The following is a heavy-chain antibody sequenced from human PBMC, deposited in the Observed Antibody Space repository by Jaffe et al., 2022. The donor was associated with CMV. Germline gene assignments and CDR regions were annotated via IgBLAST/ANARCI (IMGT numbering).Heavy chain of an antibody. CDR2: ISSSGSTI. J-gene: IGHJ5*02. D-gene: IGHD6-19*01. Sequence: EVQLVESGGGLVQPGGSLRLSCAASGFTFSSYEMNWVRQAPGKGLEWVSYISSSGSTIYYADSVKGRFTISRDNAKNSLYLQMNSLRAEDTAVYYCASTSSGWGRVGHWGQGTLVTVSS. V-gene: IGHV3-48*03. CDR1: GFTFSSYE. CDR3: ASTSSGWGRVGH.